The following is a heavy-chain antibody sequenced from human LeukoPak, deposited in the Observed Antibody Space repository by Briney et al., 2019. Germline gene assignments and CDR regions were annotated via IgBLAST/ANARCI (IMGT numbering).Heavy chain of an antibody. CDR1: GGTFSSYA. D-gene: IGHD6-13*01. V-gene: IGHV1-69*13. J-gene: IGHJ6*02. CDR3: ASEPGIAAAGMRSPDYYYYGMDV. CDR2: IIPIFGTA. Sequence: ASVKVSCKASGGTFSSYAISWVRQAPGQGLEWMGGIIPIFGTANYAQKFQGRVTITADESTSTAYMELSSLRSEDTAVYYCASEPGIAAAGMRSPDYYYYGMDVWGQGTTVTVSS.